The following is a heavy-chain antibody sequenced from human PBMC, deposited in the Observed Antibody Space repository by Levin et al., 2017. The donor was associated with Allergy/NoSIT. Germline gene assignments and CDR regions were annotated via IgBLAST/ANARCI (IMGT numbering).Heavy chain of an antibody. J-gene: IGHJ4*02. CDR1: GFSLSTSGVG. V-gene: IGHV2-5*02. CDR3: AHRRDAGSGRYYFDY. CDR2: IYWDDDK. Sequence: SGPTLVKPTQTLTLTCTFSGFSLSTSGVGVGWIRQPPGKALEWLALIYWDDDKRYSPSLKSRLTITKDTSKNQVVLTMTNMDPVDTATYYCAHRRDAGSGRYYFDYWGQGTLVTVSS. D-gene: IGHD3-10*01.